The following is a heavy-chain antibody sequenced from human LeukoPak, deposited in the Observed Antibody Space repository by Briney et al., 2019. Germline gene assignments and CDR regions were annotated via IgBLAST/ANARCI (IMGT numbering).Heavy chain of an antibody. D-gene: IGHD6-19*01. CDR3: ARQGSYSSGWLKPFDY. Sequence: PSETLFLTCTVSGGSISSYYWSWIRQPPGKGLEWIGYIYYSGSTNYNPSLKSRVTISVDTSKNQFSLKLSSVTAADTAVYYCARQGSYSSGWLKPFDYWGQGTLVTVSS. CDR2: IYYSGST. V-gene: IGHV4-59*08. J-gene: IGHJ4*02. CDR1: GGSISSYY.